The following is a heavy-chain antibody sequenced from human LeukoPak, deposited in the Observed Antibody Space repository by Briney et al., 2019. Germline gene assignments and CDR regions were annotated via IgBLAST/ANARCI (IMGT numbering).Heavy chain of an antibody. CDR2: IYPGDSDT. D-gene: IGHD2-15*01. CDR1: GYSFTSYW. Sequence: GESLKISCKGSGYSFTSYWIGWVRQMPGKGLEWMGIIYPGDSDTGYSPSFQGQVTISADKSITTAYLQWSSLKASDTAIYYCSKVMSATGGAFDIWGQGTMVTVSS. V-gene: IGHV5-51*01. J-gene: IGHJ3*02. CDR3: SKVMSATGGAFDI.